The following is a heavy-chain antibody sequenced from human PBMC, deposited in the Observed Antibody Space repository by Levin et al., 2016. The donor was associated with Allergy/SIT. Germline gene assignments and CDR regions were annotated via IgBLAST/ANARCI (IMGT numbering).Heavy chain of an antibody. CDR2: IYYSGIT. J-gene: IGHJ4*02. CDR1: GGSISSYY. Sequence: SETLSLTCTVSGGSISSYYWSWIRQPPGKGLEWIGYIYYSGITNYNPSLKSRVTISVDTSKNQFSLKLSSVTAADTAVYYCARRLDFWKRAYFDSWGQGILVIVSS. D-gene: IGHD3-3*01. CDR3: ARRLDFWKRAYFDS. V-gene: IGHV4-59*01.